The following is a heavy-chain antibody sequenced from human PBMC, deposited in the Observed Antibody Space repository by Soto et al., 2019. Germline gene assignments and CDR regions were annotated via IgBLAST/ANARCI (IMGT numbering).Heavy chain of an antibody. CDR2: IYYSGST. V-gene: IGHV4-31*03. CDR1: GGSISSGGYY. D-gene: IGHD4-4*01. Sequence: PSETLSLTCTVSGGSISSGGYYWSWIRQHPGKGLEWIGYIYYSGSTYYNPSLKSRVTISVDTSKNQFSLKLSSVTAADTAVYYCARELVTKYYFDYWGQGTLVTVSS. CDR3: ARELVTKYYFDY. J-gene: IGHJ4*02.